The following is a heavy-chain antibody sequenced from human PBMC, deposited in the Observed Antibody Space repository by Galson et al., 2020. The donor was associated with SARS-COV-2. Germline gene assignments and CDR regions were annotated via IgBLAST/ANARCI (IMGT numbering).Heavy chain of an antibody. Sequence: SETLSLTCAVPGTSISSGSYSWNWIRQPPGKGLEWIWYLSHSGGTYYNPSLKSRVTIPGDRSKNQFSLRLSSVTAADTAVYYCARLHYGEYAPEAFDIWGPGTRVTVAS. D-gene: IGHD4-17*01. CDR2: LSHSGGT. V-gene: IGHV4-30-2*01. CDR1: GTSISSGSYS. J-gene: IGHJ3*02. CDR3: ARLHYGEYAPEAFDI.